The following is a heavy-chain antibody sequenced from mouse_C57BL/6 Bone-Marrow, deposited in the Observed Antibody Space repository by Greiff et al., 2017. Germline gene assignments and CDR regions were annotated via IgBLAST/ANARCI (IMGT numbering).Heavy chain of an antibody. Sequence: EVQGVESGGGLVKPGGSLKLSCAASGFTFSSYTMSWVRQTPEKRLEWVATISGGGGNTYYPDSVKGRFTISRDNAKNTLYLQMSSLRSEDTALYYCARHEESFAYWGQGTLVTVSA. J-gene: IGHJ3*01. CDR3: ARHEESFAY. CDR1: GFTFSSYT. CDR2: ISGGGGNT. V-gene: IGHV5-9*01.